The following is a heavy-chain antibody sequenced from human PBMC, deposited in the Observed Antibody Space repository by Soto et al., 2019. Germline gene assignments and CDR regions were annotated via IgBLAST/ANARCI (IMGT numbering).Heavy chain of an antibody. CDR3: AKDSRSHPQGWFDP. D-gene: IGHD2-15*01. CDR2: ISGSGDYT. J-gene: IGHJ5*02. V-gene: IGHV3-23*01. Sequence: EVQLFASGGGLVQPGESLRLSCAASGFTFSSYAMTWFRQAPGKGLEWVSSISGSGDYTYFADSVKGRFTIYRDNSKDTLYLQMSSLRVEDTAIYYCAKDSRSHPQGWFDPWGQGTLVTVSS. CDR1: GFTFSSYA.